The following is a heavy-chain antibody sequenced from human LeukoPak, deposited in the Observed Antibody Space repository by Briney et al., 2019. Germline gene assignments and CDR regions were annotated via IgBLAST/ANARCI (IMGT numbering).Heavy chain of an antibody. CDR2: ISYDGSNK. V-gene: IGHV3-30*18. D-gene: IGHD3-22*01. J-gene: IGHJ4*02. CDR1: GFTFSSYG. CDR3: AKDHLYYDSSGYPY. Sequence: PGRSLRLSCAASGFTFSSYGMHWVRQAPGKGLEWVAVISYDGSNKYYADSVKGRFTISRGNSKNTLYLQMNSLRAEDTAVYYCAKDHLYYDSSGYPYWGQGTLVTVSS.